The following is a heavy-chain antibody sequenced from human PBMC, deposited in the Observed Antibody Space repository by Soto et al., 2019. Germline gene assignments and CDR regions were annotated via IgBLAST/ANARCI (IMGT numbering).Heavy chain of an antibody. J-gene: IGHJ4*02. D-gene: IGHD6-19*01. CDR3: AKGGRQWLVTSDFNY. Sequence: LSLTCTVSGGSISGSSYYWGWIRQPPGKGLEWIGSVYYSGSTYYNPSLKSRFTISRDSSKNTVSLEMTSLRAEDTAVYYCAKGGRQWLVTSDFNYWGQGALVTVSS. V-gene: IGHV4-39*01. CDR2: VYYSGST. CDR1: GGSISGSSYY.